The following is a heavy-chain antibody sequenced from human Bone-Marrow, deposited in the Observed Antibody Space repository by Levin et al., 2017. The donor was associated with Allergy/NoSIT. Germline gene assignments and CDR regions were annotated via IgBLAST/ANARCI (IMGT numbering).Heavy chain of an antibody. CDR3: ARERAETAADTYDL. J-gene: IGHJ3*01. CDR2: ISPYNGDT. V-gene: IGHV1-18*01. D-gene: IGHD3-16*01. Sequence: TWVRQAPGQGLEWMGWISPYNGDTKYAQHPQGRVFFTADTSTNTAFMELRSLKFDDTAVYYCARERAETAADTYDLWGQGTKVTVSS.